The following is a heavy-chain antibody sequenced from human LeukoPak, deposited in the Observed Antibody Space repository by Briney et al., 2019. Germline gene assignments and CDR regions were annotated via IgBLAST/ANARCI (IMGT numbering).Heavy chain of an antibody. D-gene: IGHD5-24*01. CDR2: ISGSSSYI. V-gene: IGHV3-21*01. J-gene: IGHJ6*03. CDR1: GFTVHSNY. CDR3: ARLFNGFYMDV. Sequence: GGSLRLSCAASGFTVHSNYMSWVRQAPGKGLEWVSSISGSSSYIYYADSPKGRFTVSRDNAKNSLYLQMDSLRAEDTAVYYCARLFNGFYMDVWGKGTTVTIAS.